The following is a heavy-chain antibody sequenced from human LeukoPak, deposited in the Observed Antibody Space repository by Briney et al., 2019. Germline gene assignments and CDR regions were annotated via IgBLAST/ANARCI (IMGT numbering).Heavy chain of an antibody. CDR1: GGTFSSYA. J-gene: IGHJ4*02. Sequence: SVKVSCKASGGTFSSYAISWVRQAPGQGLEWMGGIIPIFGTANYAQKFQGRVTITADESTSTAYMELSSLRSEDTAVYYCARTASRARDGYSYDSYLDYWGQGTLVTVSS. CDR3: ARTASRARDGYSYDSYLDY. CDR2: IIPIFGTA. V-gene: IGHV1-69*01. D-gene: IGHD5-18*01.